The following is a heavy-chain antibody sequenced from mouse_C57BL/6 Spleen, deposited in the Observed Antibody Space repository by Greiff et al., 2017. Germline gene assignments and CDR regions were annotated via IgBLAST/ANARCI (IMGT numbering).Heavy chain of an antibody. CDR3: ARRMVTTGYFDY. CDR1: GFTFSDYG. V-gene: IGHV5-17*01. CDR2: ISSGSSTI. Sequence: EVHLVESGGGLVKPGGSLKLSCAASGFTFSDYGMHWVRQAPEKGLEWVAYISSGSSTIYYADTVKGRFTISRDNAKNTLFLQMTSLRSEDTAMYYCARRMVTTGYFDYWGQGTTLTVSS. D-gene: IGHD2-2*01. J-gene: IGHJ2*01.